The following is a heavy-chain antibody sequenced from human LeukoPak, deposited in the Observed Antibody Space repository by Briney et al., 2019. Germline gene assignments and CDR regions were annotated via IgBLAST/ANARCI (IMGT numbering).Heavy chain of an antibody. CDR2: ISSSSSYI. V-gene: IGHV3-21*01. CDR1: GFTFSSYS. J-gene: IGHJ3*02. D-gene: IGHD4-23*01. Sequence: PGGSLRLSCAASGFTFSSYSMNWVRQAPGKGLEWVSSISSSSSYIYYADSVKGRFTISRDNAKNSLYLQMNSLRAEDTAVYYCASGGNSSYDAFDIWGQGTMVTVSS. CDR3: ASGGNSSYDAFDI.